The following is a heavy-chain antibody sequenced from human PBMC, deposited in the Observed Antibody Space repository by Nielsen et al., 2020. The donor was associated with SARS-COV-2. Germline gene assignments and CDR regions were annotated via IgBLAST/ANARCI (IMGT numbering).Heavy chain of an antibody. D-gene: IGHD2-15*01. J-gene: IGHJ4*02. V-gene: IGHV3-48*04. Sequence: GESLKISCAASGFTFSSYSMNWVRPAPGKGLEWVSYISSSSSTIYYADSVKGRFTISRDNAKNSLYLQMNSLRAEDTAVYYCASVLQGYCSGGSCPDYWGQGTLVTVSS. CDR3: ASVLQGYCSGGSCPDY. CDR1: GFTFSSYS. CDR2: ISSSSSTI.